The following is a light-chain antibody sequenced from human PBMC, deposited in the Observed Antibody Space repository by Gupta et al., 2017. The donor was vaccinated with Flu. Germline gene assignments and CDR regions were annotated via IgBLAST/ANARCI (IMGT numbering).Light chain of an antibody. CDR1: QKINSF. V-gene: IGKV1-39*01. CDR2: AAA. Sequence: DIQMTQSPSSLSASVGDRVTITCRASQKINSFLSWYQQKPGKAPQLLIYAAATVKSGVPSRFSGSGSGTDFTLTINGLQPEDFATYCCQHTDSTPFSFGRGTKVEIK. J-gene: IGKJ1*01. CDR3: QHTDSTPFS.